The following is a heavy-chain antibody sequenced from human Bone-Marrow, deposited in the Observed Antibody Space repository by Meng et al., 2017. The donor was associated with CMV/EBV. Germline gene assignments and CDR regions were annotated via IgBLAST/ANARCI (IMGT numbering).Heavy chain of an antibody. V-gene: IGHV4-39*07. Sequence: SETLSLTCTVSGGSIISSSYYWGWIRQPPGKGLEWIGSIYYSGSTYYNPSLKSRVTISVDTSKNQFSLKLSSVSAADTAVYYCAIARGIAAPFDYWGQGTLVTVSS. J-gene: IGHJ4*02. CDR3: AIARGIAAPFDY. CDR1: GGSIISSSYY. CDR2: IYYSGST. D-gene: IGHD6-13*01.